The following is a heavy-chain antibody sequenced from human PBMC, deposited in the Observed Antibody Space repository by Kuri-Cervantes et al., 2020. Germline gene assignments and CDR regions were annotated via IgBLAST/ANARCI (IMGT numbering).Heavy chain of an antibody. J-gene: IGHJ3*02. CDR2: INHRGST. Sequence: SETLSLTCAIYGGSFSGYYWNWVRQPPGKGLEWIGEINHRGSTNYNPSLKSRVTISVDTSKNQFSLKLDSVTAADTALYFCARDDDGYDIWGQGTMVTVSS. V-gene: IGHV4-34*01. CDR1: GGSFSGYY. CDR3: ARDDDGYDI.